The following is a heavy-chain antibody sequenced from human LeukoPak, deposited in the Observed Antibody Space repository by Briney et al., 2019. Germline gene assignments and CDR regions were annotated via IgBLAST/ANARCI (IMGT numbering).Heavy chain of an antibody. CDR3: ARLVCGGGSCPAEFDY. V-gene: IGHV4-34*01. CDR2: INHSGST. CDR1: GGSFSGYY. J-gene: IGHJ4*02. D-gene: IGHD2-15*01. Sequence: SETLSLTCAVYGGSFSGYYWSWIRQPPGKGLEWIGEINHSGSTNYNPSLKSRVTISIDMSKNQFSLKLSSVTATDTAVYYCARLVCGGGSCPAEFDYWGQGTLVTVSS.